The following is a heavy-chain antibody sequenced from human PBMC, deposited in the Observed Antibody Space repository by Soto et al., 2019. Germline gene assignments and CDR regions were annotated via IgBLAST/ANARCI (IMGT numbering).Heavy chain of an antibody. CDR2: IIPIFGTA. D-gene: IGHD3-16*01. CDR1: GATFSSYA. J-gene: IGHJ3*02. V-gene: IGHV1-69*13. Sequence: SVKVSCKASGATFSSYAISWVRQAPGQGLEWMGGIIPIFGTANYAQKFQGRVTITADESTSTAYMELSSLRSEDTAVYYCVRGRRAATAFDIWGQGTMVTVSS. CDR3: VRGRRAATAFDI.